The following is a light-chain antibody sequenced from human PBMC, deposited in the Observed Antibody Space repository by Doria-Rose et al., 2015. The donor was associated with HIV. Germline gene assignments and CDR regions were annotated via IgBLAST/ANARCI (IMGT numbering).Light chain of an antibody. CDR1: QSITSW. J-gene: IGKJ2*02. V-gene: IGKV1-5*03. Sequence: DIRMTQSPSTLSASVGDSVTITCRASQSITSWLAWYQQKPGKAPKLLIYKASLLESGVPSRLSGSGSGTESTLTISSLQPDDFATYYCQQYNSYSPWTFGPGTKLEIK. CDR3: QQYNSYSPWT. CDR2: KAS.